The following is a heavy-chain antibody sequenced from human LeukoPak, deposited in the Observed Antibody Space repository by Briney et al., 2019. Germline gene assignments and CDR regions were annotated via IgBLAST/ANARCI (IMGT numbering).Heavy chain of an antibody. CDR3: AREYERFGVYFFDY. CDR2: IYYSGYT. J-gene: IGHJ4*02. D-gene: IGHD3-10*01. Sequence: PSETLSLTCTVSGGSISSYYWSWIRQPPGKGLEWIGYIYYSGYTNYNPSLKSRVTISVDTSKNQFSLRLSSVTAADTAVYYCAREYERFGVYFFDYWGQGTLVTVSS. V-gene: IGHV4-59*12. CDR1: GGSISSYY.